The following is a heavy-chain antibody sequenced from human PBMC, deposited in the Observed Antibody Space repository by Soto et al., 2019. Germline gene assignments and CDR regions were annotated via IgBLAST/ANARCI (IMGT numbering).Heavy chain of an antibody. Sequence: PSETLSLTCAVYGGSFSGYYWSWIRQPPGKGLEWIGEINHSGSTNYNPSLKSRVTISVDTSKNQFSLKLSSVTAADTAVYYCASGLQGLRQLEGAFDIWGQGKMVTVSS. J-gene: IGHJ3*02. CDR3: ASGLQGLRQLEGAFDI. CDR1: GGSFSGYY. D-gene: IGHD4-17*01. CDR2: INHSGST. V-gene: IGHV4-34*01.